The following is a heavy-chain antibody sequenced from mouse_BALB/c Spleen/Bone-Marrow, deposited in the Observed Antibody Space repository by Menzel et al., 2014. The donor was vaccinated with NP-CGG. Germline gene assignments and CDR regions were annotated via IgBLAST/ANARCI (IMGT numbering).Heavy chain of an antibody. CDR1: GFTFSSFG. Sequence: EVQLVESGGGLVQPGGSRKLSCAASGFTFSSFGMHWVRQAPGKGLEWIAYISSDSGAIFCADTVKGRFTIARDNPKNTLFLQMTSLRSEDTAIYFCTRGGNWEDFDYWGQGTTLTVSS. CDR3: TRGGNWEDFDY. D-gene: IGHD4-1*01. J-gene: IGHJ2*01. V-gene: IGHV5-17*02. CDR2: ISSDSGAI.